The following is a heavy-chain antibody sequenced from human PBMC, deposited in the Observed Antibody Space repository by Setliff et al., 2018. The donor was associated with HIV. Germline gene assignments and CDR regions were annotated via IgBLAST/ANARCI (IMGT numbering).Heavy chain of an antibody. CDR3: ASGAWLPLDY. Sequence: SETLSLTCTVSGGFISSSSYYWGWIRQPPGKGLEWIGSIYYSGRTYYNPSLKSRVTISVDTSKNHFSLKLTSVTAADTAVYYCASGAWLPLDYWGQGTLVTVSS. CDR2: IYYSGRT. D-gene: IGHD5-12*01. V-gene: IGHV4-39*07. CDR1: GGFISSSSYY. J-gene: IGHJ4*02.